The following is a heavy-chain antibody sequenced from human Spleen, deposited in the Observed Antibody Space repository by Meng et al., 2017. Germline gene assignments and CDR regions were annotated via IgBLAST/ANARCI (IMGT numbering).Heavy chain of an antibody. CDR3: SGHVDY. CDR2: MKSNVDGGTV. V-gene: IGHV3-15*01. CDR1: EFTFTAYW. J-gene: IGHJ4*02. Sequence: GESLKISCATSEFTFTAYWMSWVRQAPGKGLEWIGRMKSNVDGGTVDYAAAVKGRFFISRDDSENTFYLQMNSLKTEDTAVYYCSGHVDYWGQGTLVTVSS.